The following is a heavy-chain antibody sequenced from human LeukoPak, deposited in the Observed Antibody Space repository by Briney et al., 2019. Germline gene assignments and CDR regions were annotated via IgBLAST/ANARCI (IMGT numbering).Heavy chain of an antibody. Sequence: SGTLSLTCAVSGGSFSSSKWWSWVRPPPGKGLEWIGAIYHSGSTNYNPSLKSRVTILVDKSKNQFSLKVSSVTAADTAVYYCARGDYGDFDFDFWGQGTLVTVSS. D-gene: IGHD4-17*01. CDR2: IYHSGST. CDR3: ARGDYGDFDFDF. V-gene: IGHV4-4*02. J-gene: IGHJ4*02. CDR1: GGSFSSSKW.